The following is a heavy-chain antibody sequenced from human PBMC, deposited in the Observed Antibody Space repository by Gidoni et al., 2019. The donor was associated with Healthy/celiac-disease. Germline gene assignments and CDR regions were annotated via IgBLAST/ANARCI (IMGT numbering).Heavy chain of an antibody. D-gene: IGHD2-15*01. CDR2: FDPEDGET. CDR1: GYTLTDLS. Sequence: QVQLVQSGAEVKKPGASVKVSCKVSGYTLTDLSMHWVRQAPGKGLEWMGVFDPEDGETIYAQKFQGRVTMTEDTSTDTAYMELSSLRSEDTAVYYCATVSPLMNTPGGLFDYWGQGTLVTVSS. V-gene: IGHV1-24*01. CDR3: ATVSPLMNTPGGLFDY. J-gene: IGHJ4*02.